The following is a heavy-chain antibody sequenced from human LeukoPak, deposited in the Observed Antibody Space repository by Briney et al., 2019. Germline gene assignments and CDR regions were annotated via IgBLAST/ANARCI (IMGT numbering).Heavy chain of an antibody. CDR1: GGSISSSSYY. V-gene: IGHV4-39*07. J-gene: IGHJ3*02. D-gene: IGHD3-22*01. CDR2: IYYSGST. CDR3: ARGYYYDSSGYFRQYRNDAFDI. Sequence: SETLSLTCTVSGGSISSSSYYWGWIRQPPGKGLEWIGSIYYSGSTYYNPSLKSRVTISVDTSKNQFSLKLSSVTAADTAVYYCARGYYYDSSGYFRQYRNDAFDIWGQGTMVTVSS.